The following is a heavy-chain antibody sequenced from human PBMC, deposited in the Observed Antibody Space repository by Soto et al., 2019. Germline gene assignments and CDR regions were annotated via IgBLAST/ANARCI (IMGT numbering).Heavy chain of an antibody. Sequence: QVQLVESGGGVVQPGRSLRLSCAASGFTFSNYGMHWVRQAPGKGPEWVAVISFDGSKQFYADAVKGRFTISRDNAKNTLYVLMNSLRPEDTAIYYCAKDSTDAIWPRDNNNAFDMWGRGTMVTVSS. CDR1: GFTFSNYG. CDR3: AKDSTDAIWPRDNNNAFDM. D-gene: IGHD2-2*02. V-gene: IGHV3-30*18. CDR2: ISFDGSKQ. J-gene: IGHJ3*02.